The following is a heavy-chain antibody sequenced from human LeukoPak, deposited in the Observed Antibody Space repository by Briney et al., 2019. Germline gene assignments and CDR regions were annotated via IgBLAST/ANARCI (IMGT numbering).Heavy chain of an antibody. CDR3: ARDSIAAAGLDYYMGV. CDR1: GFTFSRYW. CDR2: INTDGSST. Sequence: GGSLRLSCAASGFTFSRYWMHWVRQAPGKGLVWVSRINTDGSSTSYADSVKGRFTISRDNAKNTLYLQMNSLRAEDTAVYYCARDSIAAAGLDYYMGVWGKGTTVTVSS. V-gene: IGHV3-74*01. D-gene: IGHD6-13*01. J-gene: IGHJ6*03.